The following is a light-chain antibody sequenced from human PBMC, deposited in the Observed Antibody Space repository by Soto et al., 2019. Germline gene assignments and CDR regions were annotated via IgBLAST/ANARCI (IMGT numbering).Light chain of an antibody. CDR2: AAS. V-gene: IGKV1-12*01. J-gene: IGKJ1*01. CDR1: QGISSW. CDR3: QQANSFTPA. Sequence: DIQMTQSPSSVSASVGDRVTITCRASQGISSWLAWYQQKPGKAPKLLIYAASSLQSGVTPRFSVSGSGTDFTLTISTLQTEAFAPYYCQQANSFTPAFGHGTKVDIK.